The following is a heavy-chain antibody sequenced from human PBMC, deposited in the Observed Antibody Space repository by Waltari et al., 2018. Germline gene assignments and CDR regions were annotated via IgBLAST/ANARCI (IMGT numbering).Heavy chain of an antibody. Sequence: QVQLQQWGAGLLKPSETLSLTCAVYGGSFSGYYWSWIRQPPGKGLEWIGEINHSGSTNYNPSLKSRVTISVDTSKNQFSLKLSSVTAADTAVYYCARGPGIVVVSRGYFDYWGQGTLVTVSS. J-gene: IGHJ4*02. CDR3: ARGPGIVVVSRGYFDY. CDR1: GGSFSGYY. V-gene: IGHV4-34*01. CDR2: INHSGST. D-gene: IGHD3-22*01.